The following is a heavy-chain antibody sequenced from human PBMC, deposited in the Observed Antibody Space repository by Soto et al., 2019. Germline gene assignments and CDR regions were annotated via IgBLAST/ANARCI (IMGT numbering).Heavy chain of an antibody. D-gene: IGHD2-21*02. CDR2: IIPIFGTA. CDR1: GGTFSSYA. J-gene: IGHJ5*02. V-gene: IGHV1-69*13. Sequence: ASVKVSCKASGGTFSSYAISWVRQAPGQGLEWMGGIIPIFGTANYAQKFQGRVTITADESTSTAYMELSSLRSEDTAVYYCARGRAHIVVVTAILNWFDPWGQGTLVTLSS. CDR3: ARGRAHIVVVTAILNWFDP.